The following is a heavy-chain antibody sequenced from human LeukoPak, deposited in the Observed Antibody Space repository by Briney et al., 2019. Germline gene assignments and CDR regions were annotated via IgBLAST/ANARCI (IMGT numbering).Heavy chain of an antibody. CDR1: GGSFSDYY. V-gene: IGHV4-34*01. CDR2: INHSGST. CDR3: AREYRPVVVDGRWFDP. D-gene: IGHD2-21*01. Sequence: PSETLSLTCAVYGGSFSDYYWSWIRQPPGKGLEWIGEINHSGSTNYNPSLKSRVTISVDTSKNQFSLKLSSVTAADTAVYYCAREYRPVVVDGRWFDPWGQGTLVTVSS. J-gene: IGHJ5*02.